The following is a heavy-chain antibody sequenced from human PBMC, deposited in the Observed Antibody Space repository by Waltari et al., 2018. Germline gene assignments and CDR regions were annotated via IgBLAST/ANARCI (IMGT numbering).Heavy chain of an antibody. V-gene: IGHV4-61*02. CDR1: GCSISSGSYY. J-gene: IGHJ4*02. CDR3: AREVDTAMAAYFDY. D-gene: IGHD5-18*01. CDR2: IYTSGST. Sequence: QVQLQESGPGLVKPSQTLSLTCTVSGCSISSGSYYWSWIRQPAGKGLEWIGRIYTSGSTNYNPSLKSRVTISVDTSKNQFSLKLSSVTAADTAVYYCAREVDTAMAAYFDYWGQGTLVTVSS.